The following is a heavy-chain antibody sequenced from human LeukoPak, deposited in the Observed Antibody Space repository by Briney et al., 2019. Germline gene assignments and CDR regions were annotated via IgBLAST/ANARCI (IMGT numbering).Heavy chain of an antibody. V-gene: IGHV3-48*02. CDR3: ARDEDAF. J-gene: IGHJ4*02. CDR2: ISSDSSTI. CDR1: GFTFNSYN. Sequence: PGRSLRPSRAASGFTFNSYNMNSVRQPPGKGLEWVSYISSDSSTIFYADSVKGRFTISRDNVKNSLFLQLNSLRDEDTAVYYCARDEDAFGGQGTLVTVSS.